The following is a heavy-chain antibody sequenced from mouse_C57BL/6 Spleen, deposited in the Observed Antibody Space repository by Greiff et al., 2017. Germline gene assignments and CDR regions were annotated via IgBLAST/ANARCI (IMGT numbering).Heavy chain of an antibody. J-gene: IGHJ1*03. CDR2: IYPGNSDT. D-gene: IGHD2-3*01. CDR3: TRKGDGYYPYWYFDV. Sequence: EVQLQQSGTVLARPGASVKMSCKTSGYTFTSYWMHWVKQRPGQGLEWIGAIYPGNSDTSYNQKFKGKAKLTAVTSASTAYMELSSLTNEDSAVYYCTRKGDGYYPYWYFDVWGTGTTVTVSS. V-gene: IGHV1-5*01. CDR1: GYTFTSYW.